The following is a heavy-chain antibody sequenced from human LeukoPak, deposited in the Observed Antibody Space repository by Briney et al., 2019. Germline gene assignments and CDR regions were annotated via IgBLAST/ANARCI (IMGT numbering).Heavy chain of an antibody. Sequence: PGGSLRLSCAASGFTFSSYSMNWVRQAPGKGLEWVSSISRRGSYIFYADSVKGRFTISRDNAKNSLYLQMNSLRAEDTAVYYCASLNYYDSSGPQANWGQGTLVTVSS. J-gene: IGHJ4*02. D-gene: IGHD3-22*01. CDR3: ASLNYYDSSGPQAN. CDR2: ISRRGSYI. V-gene: IGHV3-21*01. CDR1: GFTFSSYS.